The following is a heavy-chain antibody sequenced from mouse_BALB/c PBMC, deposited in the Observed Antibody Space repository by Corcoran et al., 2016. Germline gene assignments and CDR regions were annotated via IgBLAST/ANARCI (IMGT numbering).Heavy chain of an antibody. D-gene: IGHD2-2*01. CDR2: INTYTGEP. V-gene: IGHV9-3-1*01. Sequence: QIQLVQSGPELKKPGETVKISCRASGYTFTNYGMNWVKQAPGKGLKWMGWINTYTGEPTYADDFKGRFAFSLETYASTAYLQINNLKNEDTATYFCATMVTMDYWGQGTSVTVSS. CDR3: ATMVTMDY. J-gene: IGHJ4*01. CDR1: GYTFTNYG.